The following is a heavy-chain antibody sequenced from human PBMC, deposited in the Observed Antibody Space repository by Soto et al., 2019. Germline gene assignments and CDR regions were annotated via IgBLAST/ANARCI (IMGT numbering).Heavy chain of an antibody. J-gene: IGHJ6*02. CDR3: ASDADASGWYHYGMDV. Sequence: GGSLRLSCAASGFSLSSYWMNWVRQAPGKGLEWVANIKQDGSEKYYVDSVKGRFFISRDNAKNSLYLQVNSLRAEDTAVYYCASDADASGWYHYGMDVWGQGTMVTVSS. D-gene: IGHD6-19*01. CDR1: GFSLSSYW. V-gene: IGHV3-7*01. CDR2: IKQDGSEK.